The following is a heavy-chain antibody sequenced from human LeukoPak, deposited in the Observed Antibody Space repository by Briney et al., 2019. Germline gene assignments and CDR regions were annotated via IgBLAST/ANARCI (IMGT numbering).Heavy chain of an antibody. V-gene: IGHV3-21*01. CDR1: GFTFSSYA. CDR2: IDSSGSYI. J-gene: IGHJ4*02. D-gene: IGHD3-3*01. CDR3: ARGPHGGFVIIPTEF. Sequence: SGGSLRLSCAASGFTFSSYAMNWVRQAPGKGLEWVSSIDSSGSYIYYADSVKGRFTISRANAKNSLFLQMNSLRAEDTAVYYCARGPHGGFVIIPTEFWGQGTLVTVSS.